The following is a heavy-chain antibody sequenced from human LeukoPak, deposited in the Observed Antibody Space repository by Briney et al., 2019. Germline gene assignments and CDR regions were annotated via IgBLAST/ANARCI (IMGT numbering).Heavy chain of an antibody. D-gene: IGHD2-2*01. CDR2: IKSKTDGGTT. CDR3: TTDDIIVVVPAAWDAFDI. Sequence: GGSLRLSCAASGFSFSSYAMHWVRQAPGKGLEWVGRIKSKTDGGTTDYAAPVKGRFTISRDDSKNTLYLQMNSLKTEDTAVYYCTTDDIIVVVPAAWDAFDIWGQGTMVTVSS. J-gene: IGHJ3*02. V-gene: IGHV3-15*01. CDR1: GFSFSSYA.